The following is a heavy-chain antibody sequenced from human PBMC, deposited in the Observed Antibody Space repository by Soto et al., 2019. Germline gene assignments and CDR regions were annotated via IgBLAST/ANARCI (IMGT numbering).Heavy chain of an antibody. D-gene: IGHD3-3*01. CDR2: ISYDGSNK. V-gene: IGHV3-30-3*01. Sequence: GGSLRLSCAASGFTFSSYAMHWVRQAPGKGLEWVAVISYDGSNKYYADSVKGRFTISRDNSKNTLYLQMNSLRAEDTAVYYCARGPVLRVLEWSPRYYYYGMDVWGQGTTVTVSS. CDR1: GFTFSSYA. J-gene: IGHJ6*02. CDR3: ARGPVLRVLEWSPRYYYYGMDV.